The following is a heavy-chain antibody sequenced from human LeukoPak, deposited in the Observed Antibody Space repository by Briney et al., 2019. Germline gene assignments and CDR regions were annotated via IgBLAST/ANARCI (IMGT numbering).Heavy chain of an antibody. CDR3: AELGITMIGGV. D-gene: IGHD3-10*02. V-gene: IGHV3-21*01. J-gene: IGHJ6*04. Sequence: TGGSLRLSCAASGLNFSTYTMNWVRQAPGKGLEWVSSISSSSSYIYYADSVKGRFTISRDNAKNSLYLQMNSLRAEDTAVYYCAELGITMIGGVWGKGTTVTISS. CDR2: ISSSSSYI. CDR1: GLNFSTYT.